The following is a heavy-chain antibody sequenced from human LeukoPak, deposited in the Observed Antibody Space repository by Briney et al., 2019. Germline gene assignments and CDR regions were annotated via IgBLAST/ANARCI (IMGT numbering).Heavy chain of an antibody. D-gene: IGHD2-2*01. Sequence: SETLSLTCTVSGGSISSSSYYWGWIRQPPGKGLEWIGIIYYSGSAYYNPSLKSRVTISVDTSKNQFSLKLSSVTAADTAVYYCARHGCEDCSSTSPGYYYYYMDVWGKGTTVTVSS. J-gene: IGHJ6*03. CDR1: GGSISSSSYY. CDR2: IYYSGSA. V-gene: IGHV4-39*01. CDR3: ARHGCEDCSSTSPGYYYYYMDV.